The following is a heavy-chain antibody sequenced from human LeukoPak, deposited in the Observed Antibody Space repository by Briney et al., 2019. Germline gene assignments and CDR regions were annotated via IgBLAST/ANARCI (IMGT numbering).Heavy chain of an antibody. CDR2: IGGVGDTT. J-gene: IGHJ4*02. CDR3: ASRVTGY. D-gene: IGHD3-10*01. V-gene: IGHV3-23*01. CDR1: GFTFSTYG. Sequence: PGGSLRLSCAASGFTFSTYGMSWVRQAPGKGLEWVSSIGGVGDTTYYAGSVRGRFTISKDNSKNTLYLQMNSLRAEDTAVYYCASRVTGYWGQGTLVTVSS.